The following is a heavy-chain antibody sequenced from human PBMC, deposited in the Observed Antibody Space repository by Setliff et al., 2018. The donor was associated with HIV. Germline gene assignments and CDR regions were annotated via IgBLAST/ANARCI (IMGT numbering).Heavy chain of an antibody. Sequence: SETLSLTCAVYGESFSGFYWNWIRQPPGKGLEWIGEVTHSGRTNYNSSLKSRVTTSVDTSKKQFSLRLTSVTAADTAVYYCARGVRDNSGWSSYYFDYWGQGTLVTVSS. V-gene: IGHV4-34*01. CDR2: VTHSGRT. CDR1: GESFSGFY. J-gene: IGHJ4*02. D-gene: IGHD6-19*01. CDR3: ARGVRDNSGWSSYYFDY.